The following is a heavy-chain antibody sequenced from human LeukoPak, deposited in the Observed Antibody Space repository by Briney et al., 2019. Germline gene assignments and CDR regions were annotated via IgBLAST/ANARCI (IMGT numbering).Heavy chain of an antibody. CDR1: GGFISSYY. J-gene: IGHJ5*02. CDR3: ARATSTGKYCSSTSCYQSWFDP. Sequence: SETLSLTCTVSGGFISSYYWSWIRQPPGKGLEWIGYIYYSGSTNYNPSLKSRVTISVDTSKNQFSLKLSSVTAADTAVYYCARATSTGKYCSSTSCYQSWFDPWGQGTLVTVSS. CDR2: IYYSGST. V-gene: IGHV4-59*01. D-gene: IGHD2-2*01.